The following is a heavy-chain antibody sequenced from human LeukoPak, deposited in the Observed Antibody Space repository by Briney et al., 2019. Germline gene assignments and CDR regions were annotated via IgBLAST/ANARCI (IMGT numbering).Heavy chain of an antibody. CDR1: GFTFSSYA. Sequence: GGSLRLSCTASGFTFSSYAMTWVRQAPEKGLEWVSAISGSGGSTYYADSVKGRFTISRDNSKNTLYLQMNSLRAEDTAVYYCTKTAPAAIYWFDPWGQGTLVAVSS. CDR2: ISGSGGST. J-gene: IGHJ5*02. D-gene: IGHD2-2*02. V-gene: IGHV3-23*01. CDR3: TKTAPAAIYWFDP.